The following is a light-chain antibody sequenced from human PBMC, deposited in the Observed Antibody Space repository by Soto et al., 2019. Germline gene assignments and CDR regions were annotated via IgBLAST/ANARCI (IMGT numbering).Light chain of an antibody. CDR1: SGHSSYI. V-gene: IGLV4-60*02. J-gene: IGLJ3*02. CDR2: LEGSGSY. Sequence: QPVLTQSSSASASLGSLVKLTCTLSSGHSSYIIAWHQQQPGKAPRYLMKLEGSGSYNKGSGVPDRFSGSSSGADRYLTISTLQFEDEADYYCETWDFNTRVFGGGTKLTVL. CDR3: ETWDFNTRV.